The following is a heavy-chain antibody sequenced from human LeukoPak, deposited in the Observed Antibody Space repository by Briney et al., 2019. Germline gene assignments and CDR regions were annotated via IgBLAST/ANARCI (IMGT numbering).Heavy chain of an antibody. CDR2: IKPDGGEK. CDR3: ARVFNTVGFDY. V-gene: IGHV3-7*01. D-gene: IGHD4-23*01. Sequence: GSLRLSCAASGFTFSSYWMTWVRQAPGKGLEWVASIKPDGGEKFYVDSAKGRFTISRDNARNSLDLQMNSLRGEDTAVYYCARVFNTVGFDYWGQGILVTVSS. CDR1: GFTFSSYW. J-gene: IGHJ4*02.